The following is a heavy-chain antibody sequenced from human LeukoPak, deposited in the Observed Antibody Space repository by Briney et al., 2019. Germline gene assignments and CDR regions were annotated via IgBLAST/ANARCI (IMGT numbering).Heavy chain of an antibody. CDR1: GFTFSSYA. J-gene: IGHJ5*02. CDR2: ISSNGGST. D-gene: IGHD6-19*01. Sequence: PGGSLRLSCVVSGFTFSSYAMHWVRQAPGKGLEYVSAISSNGGSTYYANSVKGRFTISRDNSKNTLYLQMGSLRVEDMAVYYCARASSGWYGHWGQGNLVTVSS. V-gene: IGHV3-64*01. CDR3: ARASSGWYGH.